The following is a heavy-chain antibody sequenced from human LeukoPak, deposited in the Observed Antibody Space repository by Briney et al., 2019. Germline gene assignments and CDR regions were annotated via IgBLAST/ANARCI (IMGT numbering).Heavy chain of an antibody. CDR1: GYTFTSYG. Sequence: GASVKVSCEASGYTFTSYGISWVRQAPGQGLEWMGWISAYNGNTNYAQKLQGRVTMTTDTSTSTAYMELRSLRSDDTAVYYCARDSGSNLYYYYYGMDVWGQGTTVTVSS. D-gene: IGHD1-26*01. CDR2: ISAYNGNT. CDR3: ARDSGSNLYYYYYGMDV. V-gene: IGHV1-18*01. J-gene: IGHJ6*02.